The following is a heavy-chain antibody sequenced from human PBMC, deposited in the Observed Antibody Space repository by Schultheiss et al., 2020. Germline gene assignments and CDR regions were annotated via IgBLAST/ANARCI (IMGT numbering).Heavy chain of an antibody. J-gene: IGHJ6*02. D-gene: IGHD4-17*01. Sequence: GGSLRLSCAASGFTFSNAWMSWVRQAPGKGLVWVSRINSDGSSTSYADSVKGRFTISRDNAKNTLYLQMNSLRAEDTAVYYCARVGGDYVSGMDVWGQGTTVTVSS. CDR2: INSDGSST. V-gene: IGHV3-74*01. CDR1: GFTFSNAW. CDR3: ARVGGDYVSGMDV.